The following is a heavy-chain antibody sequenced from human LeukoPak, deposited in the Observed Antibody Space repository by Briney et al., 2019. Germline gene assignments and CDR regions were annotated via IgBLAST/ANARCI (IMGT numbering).Heavy chain of an antibody. Sequence: PGGSLRLSCAASGFTFSSYAMSRVRQAPGKGLEWVSVISGSAGSTYYADSVKGRFTISRDNSKNTLSLQMNSLRAGDTAVYYCAKNPTYDILTGYLDFWGQGTLVTVSS. CDR3: AKNPTYDILTGYLDF. CDR2: ISGSAGST. CDR1: GFTFSSYA. V-gene: IGHV3-23*01. J-gene: IGHJ4*02. D-gene: IGHD3-9*01.